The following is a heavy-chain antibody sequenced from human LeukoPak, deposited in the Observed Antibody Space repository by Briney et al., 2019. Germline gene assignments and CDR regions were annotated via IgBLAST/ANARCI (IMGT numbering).Heavy chain of an antibody. CDR2: IYYSGST. CDR1: GGSISSYY. D-gene: IGHD6-13*01. J-gene: IGHJ4*02. CDR3: AVSWIAAAGACDY. Sequence: SETLSLTCTVSGGSISSYYWSWIRQPPGRGLEWIGYIYYSGSTNYNPSLKSRVIISVDTTKNQFPQKLSSITAADAAAFYYAVSWIAAAGACDYWGQGTLVTVSS. V-gene: IGHV4-59*01.